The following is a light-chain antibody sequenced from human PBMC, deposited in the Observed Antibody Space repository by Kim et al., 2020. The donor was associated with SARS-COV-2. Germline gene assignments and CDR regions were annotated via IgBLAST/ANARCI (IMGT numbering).Light chain of an antibody. CDR1: SSNIGSNY. Sequence: ELTQPPSASGTPGQRVTISCSGSSSNIGSNYVYWYQQLPGTAPNLLIYMNHQRPSGVPDPFSGSKSGTSASLAISGLRSEDEADYYCAAWDDSLGGVFGTGTKVTVL. CDR3: AAWDDSLGGV. CDR2: MNH. V-gene: IGLV1-47*01. J-gene: IGLJ1*01.